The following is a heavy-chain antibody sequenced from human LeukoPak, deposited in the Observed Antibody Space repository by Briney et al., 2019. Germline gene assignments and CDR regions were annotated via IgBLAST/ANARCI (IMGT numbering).Heavy chain of an antibody. V-gene: IGHV4-39*01. Sequence: SETLSLTCTVSGGSISSSSYYWGWIRQPPGKGLEWIGSIYYSGSTYYNPSLKSRVTISVDTSKNQFSLKLSSVTAADTAVYYWAGDLKWSPMVRGATERNWGQGTLVTVSS. CDR2: IYYSGST. CDR1: GGSISSSSYY. J-gene: IGHJ4*02. D-gene: IGHD3-10*01. CDR3: AGDLKWSPMVRGATERN.